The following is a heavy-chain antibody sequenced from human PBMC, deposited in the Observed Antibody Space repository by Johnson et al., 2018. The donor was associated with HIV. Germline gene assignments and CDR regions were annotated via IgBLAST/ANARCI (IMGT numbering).Heavy chain of an antibody. CDR2: IWYDGSNK. V-gene: IGHV3-33*06. Sequence: QVQLVESGGGVVQPGRSLRLSCAASGFTFSNFGMHWVRQAPGKGLEWVAVIWYDGSNKYYADSVKGRFTVSRDNSKNTLYLQMNSLRADDTAVYYCAKESETYGGNIGFQHAFDIWGQGTMVTVSS. CDR1: GFTFSNFG. J-gene: IGHJ3*02. CDR3: AKESETYGGNIGFQHAFDI. D-gene: IGHD4-23*01.